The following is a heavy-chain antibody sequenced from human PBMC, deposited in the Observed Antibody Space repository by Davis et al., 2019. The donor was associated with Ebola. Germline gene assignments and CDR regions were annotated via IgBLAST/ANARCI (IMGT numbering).Heavy chain of an antibody. CDR3: ARGITIFGVVIHDAFDI. D-gene: IGHD3-3*01. CDR2: ISSSSSYI. Sequence: GGSLRLSCAASGFTFSSYSMNWVRQAPGKGLEWVSSISSSSSYIYYADSVKGRFTISRDNAKNSLYLQMNSLRAEDTAVYYCARGITIFGVVIHDAFDIWGQGTMVTVSS. V-gene: IGHV3-21*01. CDR1: GFTFSSYS. J-gene: IGHJ3*02.